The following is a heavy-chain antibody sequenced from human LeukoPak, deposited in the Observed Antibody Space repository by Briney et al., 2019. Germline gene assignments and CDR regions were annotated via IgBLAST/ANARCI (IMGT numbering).Heavy chain of an antibody. CDR3: ARDRTPIVVAGTVDY. Sequence: GGSLRLSCAASGFTFSNYAMSWVRQAPGKGMEWVSTISGGGTYYADSVKGRFTISRDNSKNTLYLQMNGLRPEDTAIYYCARDRTPIVVAGTVDYWGQGTLVTVSS. V-gene: IGHV3-23*01. D-gene: IGHD6-19*01. CDR1: GFTFSNYA. J-gene: IGHJ4*02. CDR2: ISGGGT.